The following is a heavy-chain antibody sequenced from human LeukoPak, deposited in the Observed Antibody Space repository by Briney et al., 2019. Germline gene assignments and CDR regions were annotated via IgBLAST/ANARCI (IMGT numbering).Heavy chain of an antibody. Sequence: ASVKVSCKASDYTFTNYGVSWVRQAPGQGLEWMGWISAYNGKTYYAQKFQGRVTVTTDTSTSTAYMDLRSLRSDDTAVYYCARVAYGGLWGWFDPWGQGTLVTVSS. D-gene: IGHD4-23*01. CDR3: ARVAYGGLWGWFDP. CDR1: DYTFTNYG. J-gene: IGHJ5*02. CDR2: ISAYNGKT. V-gene: IGHV1-18*01.